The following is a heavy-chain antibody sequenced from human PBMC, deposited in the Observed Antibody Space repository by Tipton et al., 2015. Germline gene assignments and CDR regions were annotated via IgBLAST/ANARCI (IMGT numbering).Heavy chain of an antibody. J-gene: IGHJ5*02. CDR1: GDSLSTYY. Sequence: LACTVSGDSLSTYYWSWIRQSPGKGLEWIGYIYYNGNTKYNPSLKGRVTILVDTSKDQFSLKVNSVTAADTAVYYCATLVDGYSRIPWGQGTRVTVSS. CDR3: ATLVDGYSRIP. V-gene: IGHV4-59*01. D-gene: IGHD5-24*01. CDR2: IYYNGNT.